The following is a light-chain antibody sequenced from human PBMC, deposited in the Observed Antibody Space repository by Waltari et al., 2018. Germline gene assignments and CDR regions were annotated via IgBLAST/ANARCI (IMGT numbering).Light chain of an antibody. V-gene: IGLV9-49*03. J-gene: IGLJ2*01. Sequence: QPVLSQPSSASASLGASVTLTCTLSGGYTNYKVDWSQQRPGRGPRFLMRVGTRGIVGSKGDGIPDRFSVLGSGLNRYLTIKNIQEEDEGDYHCGTDHGSGSNFVVFGGGTKLTVV. CDR1: GGYTNYK. CDR3: GTDHGSGSNFVV. CDR2: VGTRGIVG.